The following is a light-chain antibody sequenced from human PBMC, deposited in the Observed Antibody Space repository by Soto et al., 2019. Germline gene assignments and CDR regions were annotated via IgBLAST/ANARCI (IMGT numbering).Light chain of an antibody. CDR2: EGS. CDR1: SGDVGSYNL. J-gene: IGLJ2*01. CDR3: CSYAGSAAFVV. Sequence: QSALTQPASVSGSPGQSITISCTGISGDVGSYNLVSWYQQHPGKAPKLMIYEGSKRPSGVSNRFSGSKSGNTASLTISGLQAEDEAHYHCCSYAGSAAFVVFGGGTKLTVL. V-gene: IGLV2-23*03.